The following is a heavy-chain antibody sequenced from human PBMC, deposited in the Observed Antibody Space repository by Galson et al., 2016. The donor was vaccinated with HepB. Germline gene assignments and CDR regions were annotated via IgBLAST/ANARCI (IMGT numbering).Heavy chain of an antibody. J-gene: IGHJ6*02. CDR1: GFTFTSYS. CDR3: SRGGGMYYSMDV. V-gene: IGHV3-21*01. CDR2: ISSSSDNI. Sequence: SLRLSCAASGFTFTSYSMNWVRQAPGKGLEWVSSISSSSDNIYYSDSVRGRVTISRDNASNSLYLRMDSLRADDTAVYCCSRGGGMYYSMDVWGQGTAVTV. D-gene: IGHD3-16*01.